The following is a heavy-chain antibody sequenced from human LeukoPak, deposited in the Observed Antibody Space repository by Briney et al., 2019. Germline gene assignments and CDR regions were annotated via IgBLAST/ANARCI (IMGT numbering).Heavy chain of an antibody. D-gene: IGHD3-10*01. J-gene: IGHJ4*02. CDR1: GYTFTSYD. Sequence: GASVKVSCKASGYTFTSYDINWVRQATGQGLEWMGWMNPNSGNTGYAQKFQGRVTMTRNTSISTAYMELSSLRSEDTAVYYCARATMVRGVIIGYWGQGTLVTVSS. CDR2: MNPNSGNT. V-gene: IGHV1-8*01. CDR3: ARATMVRGVIIGY.